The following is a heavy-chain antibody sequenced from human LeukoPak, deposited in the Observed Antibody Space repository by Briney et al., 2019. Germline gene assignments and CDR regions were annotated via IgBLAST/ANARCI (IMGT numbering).Heavy chain of an antibody. CDR2: IYHSGST. Sequence: SETLSLTCAVSGGSISSSNWWSWVRQPPGKGLEWIGEIYHSGSTNYNPSLKSRVTISVDKSKNQFSLKLSSVTAADTAVYYCASLTDSSGYALDYWGQGTLVTVSS. V-gene: IGHV4-4*02. CDR1: GGSISSSNW. D-gene: IGHD3-22*01. CDR3: ASLTDSSGYALDY. J-gene: IGHJ4*02.